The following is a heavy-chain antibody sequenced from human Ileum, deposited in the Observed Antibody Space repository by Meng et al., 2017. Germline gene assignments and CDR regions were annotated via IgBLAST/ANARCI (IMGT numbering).Heavy chain of an antibody. J-gene: IGHJ4*02. CDR2: IGSTT. V-gene: IGHV3-23*01. CDR3: ARGCNNINCYFRN. Sequence: EVRQLESGGGLVQQGGSRRLSCAASGFSFSNYAMDWVRQAPGKGLEWISTIGSTTYYADSVKGRFTVSRDTSKNTLYLQMNSLRAEDAAVYYCARGCNNINCYFRNWGQGTLVTVSS. D-gene: IGHD2-21*01. CDR1: GFSFSNYA.